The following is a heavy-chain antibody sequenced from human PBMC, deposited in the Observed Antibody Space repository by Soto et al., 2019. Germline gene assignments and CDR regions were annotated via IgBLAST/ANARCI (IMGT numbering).Heavy chain of an antibody. Sequence: SETLSLTCTVSGGSNSSYYWSWIRQPPGKGLEWIGYIYYSGSTNYNPSLKSRVTISVATSKNQFSLKLSSMTAADTAVYYCARHGSLYGDYAGVDYWGQGTLVTVSS. D-gene: IGHD4-17*01. V-gene: IGHV4-59*08. CDR3: ARHGSLYGDYAGVDY. J-gene: IGHJ4*02. CDR2: IYYSGST. CDR1: GGSNSSYY.